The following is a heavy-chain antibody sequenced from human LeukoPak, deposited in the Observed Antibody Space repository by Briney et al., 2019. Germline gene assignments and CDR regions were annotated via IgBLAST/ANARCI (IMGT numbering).Heavy chain of an antibody. D-gene: IGHD2-2*02. J-gene: IGHJ6*02. V-gene: IGHV1-18*01. CDR1: GYTFTSYG. CDR2: ISAYNGNT. CDR3: ARHPLYCSSTSCYNPPYGMDV. Sequence: ASVKVSCKASGYTFTSYGISWVRQAPGQGLEWMGWISAYNGNTNYAQKLQGRVTMTTDTSTSTAYVELRSLRSDDTAVYYCARHPLYCSSTSCYNPPYGMDVWGQGTTVTVSS.